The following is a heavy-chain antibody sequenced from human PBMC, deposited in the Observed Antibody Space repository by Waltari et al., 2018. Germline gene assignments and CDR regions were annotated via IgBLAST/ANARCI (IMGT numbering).Heavy chain of an antibody. CDR3: GRDVYGDYVGGGGGAFDI. D-gene: IGHD4-17*01. Sequence: EVQLVESGGGLVKPGGSLRLSCAPSGFPLSTYSMNWVRQAPGKGLEWVSSISSRSYIYYVDSVKGRFTISRDNAKNSLYLQMNSLRAEDTAVYYCGRDVYGDYVGGGGGAFDIWGQGTMVTVSS. CDR1: GFPLSTYS. CDR2: ISSRSYI. J-gene: IGHJ3*02. V-gene: IGHV3-21*01.